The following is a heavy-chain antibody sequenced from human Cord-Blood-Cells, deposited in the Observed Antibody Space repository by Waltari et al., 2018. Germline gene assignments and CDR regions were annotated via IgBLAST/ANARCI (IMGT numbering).Heavy chain of an antibody. CDR2: IDYRGST. Sequence: QLQLQESGPGLVKPSETLSLTCTVSGGSISSSSYYWGWIRQPPGKGLEWIGSIDYRGSTYYNPSLKSRVTISVDTSKNQFSLKLSSVTAADTAVYYCARRHSGSYDAFDIWGQGTMVTVSS. D-gene: IGHD1-26*01. CDR1: GGSISSSSYY. V-gene: IGHV4-39*01. J-gene: IGHJ3*02. CDR3: ARRHSGSYDAFDI.